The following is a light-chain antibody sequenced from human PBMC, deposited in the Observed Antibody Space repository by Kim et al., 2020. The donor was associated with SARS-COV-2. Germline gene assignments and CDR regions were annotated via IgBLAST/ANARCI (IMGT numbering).Light chain of an antibody. J-gene: IGLJ2*01. CDR3: QVWESTTTV. CDR2: QDE. Sequence: SYELTQPPSVSVSPGQTASITCSGERLGNKYVCWYQKKPGQSPVVVMYQDERRPSGIPERFSGSNSGNTATLTISRTQAMDEADYYCQVWESTTTVFGGG. CDR1: RLGNKY. V-gene: IGLV3-1*01.